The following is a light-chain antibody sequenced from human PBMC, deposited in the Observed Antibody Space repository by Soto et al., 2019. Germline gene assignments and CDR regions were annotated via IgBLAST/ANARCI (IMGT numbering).Light chain of an antibody. V-gene: IGLV6-57*02. CDR1: SGSVASNY. J-gene: IGLJ3*02. CDR3: QSYDSANRGV. CDR2: EDN. Sequence: NFMLSQPQSVSESPGKTVTISCTGSSGSVASNYVQWYQQRPGSVPSTVIYEDNRRPSGVPERFSGSVDSSSNSASLTISELRPEDEADYYCQSYDSANRGVFGGGTKVTVL.